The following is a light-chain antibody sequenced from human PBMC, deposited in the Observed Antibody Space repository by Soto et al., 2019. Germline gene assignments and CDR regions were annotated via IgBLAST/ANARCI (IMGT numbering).Light chain of an antibody. CDR3: SSFRRSNTPHVL. J-gene: IGLJ2*01. CDR1: DSDVGGYNF. Sequence: QSVLTQPASVSGSPGQSITISCTGTDSDVGGYNFVSWYQQHPGKAPKLMIYGVTNRPSGVSNRFSGSKSGNTASLTISGLQAEDDANYYCSSFRRSNTPHVLFGGGTKHTVL. CDR2: GVT. V-gene: IGLV2-14*01.